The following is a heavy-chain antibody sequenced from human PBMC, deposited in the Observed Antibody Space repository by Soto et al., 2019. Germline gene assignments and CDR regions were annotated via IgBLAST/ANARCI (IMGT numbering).Heavy chain of an antibody. D-gene: IGHD2-15*01. V-gene: IGHV3-30*18. Sequence: GGSLRLSCAASGFTFSSYGMHWVRQAPGKGLEWVAVISYDGSSRYYADSVKGRFTISRENSKNTVYLQMNSLRSEDTAMYYCAKDYCSGGSCHVDFWGRGTLVTVSS. CDR3: AKDYCSGGSCHVDF. CDR1: GFTFSSYG. CDR2: ISYDGSSR. J-gene: IGHJ4*02.